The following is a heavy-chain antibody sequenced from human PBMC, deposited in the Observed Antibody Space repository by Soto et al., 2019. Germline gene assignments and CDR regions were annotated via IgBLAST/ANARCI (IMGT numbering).Heavy chain of an antibody. CDR2: ISAYNGNT. CDR3: ARDRGILTGYFYYYGMDV. Sequence: QVPLVQSGAEVKKPGASVKVSCKASGYTFTSYGISWVRQAPGQGLEWMGWISAYNGNTNYAQKLQGRVTMTTDTSTSTAYMELRSLRSDDTAVYYCARDRGILTGYFYYYGMDVWGQGTTVTVSS. CDR1: GYTFTSYG. D-gene: IGHD3-9*01. V-gene: IGHV1-18*01. J-gene: IGHJ6*02.